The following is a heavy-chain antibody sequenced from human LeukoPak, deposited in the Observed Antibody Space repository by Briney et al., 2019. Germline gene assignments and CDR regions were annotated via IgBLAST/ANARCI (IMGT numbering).Heavy chain of an antibody. D-gene: IGHD1-26*01. CDR2: IIPIFGTA. V-gene: IGHV1-69*06. J-gene: IGHJ4*02. CDR3: ASCPSREGQLDY. Sequence: ASVKVSCKASGGTFSSYAISWVRQAPGQGLEWMGGIIPIFGTANYAQKFQGRVTITADKSTSTAYMELSSLRSEDTAVYYCASCPSREGQLDYWGQGTLVTVSS. CDR1: GGTFSSYA.